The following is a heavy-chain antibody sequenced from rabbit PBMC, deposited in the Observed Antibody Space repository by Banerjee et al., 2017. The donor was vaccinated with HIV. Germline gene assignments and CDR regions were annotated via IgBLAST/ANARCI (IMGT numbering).Heavy chain of an antibody. CDR2: IGAGSGTT. CDR1: GFSFSSSNT. CDR3: VRDVAGYAGYGYASRLDL. J-gene: IGHJ3*01. Sequence: QSLEESGGDMVKPRASLTLTCTASGFSFSSSNTMCWVRQATGRGLEWIGCIGAGSGTTYYATWAKGRFTISKTSSTTVTLQMTSLTAADTATYFCVRDVAGYAGYGYASRLDLWGQGTLVTVS. V-gene: IGHV1S40*01. D-gene: IGHD6-1*01.